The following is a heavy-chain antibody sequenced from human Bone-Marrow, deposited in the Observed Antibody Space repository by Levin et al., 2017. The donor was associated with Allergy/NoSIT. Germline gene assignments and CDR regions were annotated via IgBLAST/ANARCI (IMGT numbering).Heavy chain of an antibody. CDR1: GGSISSYY. CDR3: ARMMGAEWLLNYYYYGMDV. D-gene: IGHD3-3*01. V-gene: IGHV4-59*01. J-gene: IGHJ6*02. Sequence: PSETLSLTCTVSGGSISSYYWSWIRQPPGKGLEWIGYIYYSGSTNYNPSLKSRVTISVDTSKNQFSLKLSSVTAADTAVYYCARMMGAEWLLNYYYYGMDVWGQGTTVTVSS. CDR2: IYYSGST.